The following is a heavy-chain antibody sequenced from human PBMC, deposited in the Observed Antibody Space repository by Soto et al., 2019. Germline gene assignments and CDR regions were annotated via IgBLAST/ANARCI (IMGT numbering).Heavy chain of an antibody. CDR1: GYTFTSYD. J-gene: IGHJ6*02. CDR2: ISAYNGNT. D-gene: IGHD2-8*01. CDR3: ARGYCTNGVCYRPMDV. Sequence: ASVKVSCKASGYTFTSYDINWVRQATGQGLGWMGWISAYNGNTNYAQKLQGRVTMTTDTSTSTAYMELRSLRSDDTAVYYCARGYCTNGVCYRPMDVWGQGTTVTVSS. V-gene: IGHV1-18*01.